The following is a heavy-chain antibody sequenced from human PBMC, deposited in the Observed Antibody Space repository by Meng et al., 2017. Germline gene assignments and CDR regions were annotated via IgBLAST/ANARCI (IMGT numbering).Heavy chain of an antibody. CDR3: TSGYNTVRDY. V-gene: IGHV3-49*03. J-gene: IGHJ4*02. CDR1: GFTFGDYA. CDR2: IRSKAYGGTT. Sequence: GESLKISCTASGFTFGDYAMSWFRQAPGKGLEWVGFIRSKAYGGTTEYAASVKGRFTISRDDSKSIAYLQMNSLKTEDTAVYYCTSGYNTVRDYWGQGTLVTVSS. D-gene: IGHD5-24*01.